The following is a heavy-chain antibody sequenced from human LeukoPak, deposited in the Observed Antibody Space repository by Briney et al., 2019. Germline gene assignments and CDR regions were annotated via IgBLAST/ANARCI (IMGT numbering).Heavy chain of an antibody. CDR3: AREAYYGSGRSRQPSPV. Sequence: GGSLRLSCAASGFTFSSYAMYWVRQAPGKGLEWVALISKDGSNEDHADSVKSRFTISRDNSRTTLYLQMSSLRPEDTAVYFCAREAYYGSGRSRQPSPVWGQGTLVTVSS. V-gene: IGHV3-30*15. J-gene: IGHJ4*02. CDR1: GFTFSSYA. D-gene: IGHD3-10*01. CDR2: ISKDGSNE.